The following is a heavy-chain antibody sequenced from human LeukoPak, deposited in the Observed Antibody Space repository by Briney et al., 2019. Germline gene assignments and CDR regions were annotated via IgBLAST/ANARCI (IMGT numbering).Heavy chain of an antibody. J-gene: IGHJ3*02. CDR3: ATRITIFGVVNDAFDI. CDR2: INPSGGST. CDR1: GYTFTGYY. V-gene: IGHV1-46*01. Sequence: ASVKVSCKASGYTFTGYYMHWVRQAPGQGLEWMGIINPSGGSTSYAQKFQGRVTMTRDTSTSTVYVELSSLRSEDTAVYYCATRITIFGVVNDAFDIWGQGTMVTVSS. D-gene: IGHD3-3*01.